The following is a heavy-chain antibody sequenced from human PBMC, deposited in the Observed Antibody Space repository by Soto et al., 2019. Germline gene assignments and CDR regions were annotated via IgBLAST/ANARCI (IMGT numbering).Heavy chain of an antibody. CDR2: TYYRSKWYY. Sequence: PSETLSLSCGITGERVSSNSAGLSWDRQSPSRGLEWLGRTYYRSKWYYEYAVSVRGRITINPDTSKNQYSLQLNSVTPEDTAVYFCARGEQYSGRIFDYWGQGTLVTVSS. J-gene: IGHJ4*01. CDR1: GERVSSNSAG. D-gene: IGHD1-26*01. V-gene: IGHV6-1*01. CDR3: ARGEQYSGRIFDY.